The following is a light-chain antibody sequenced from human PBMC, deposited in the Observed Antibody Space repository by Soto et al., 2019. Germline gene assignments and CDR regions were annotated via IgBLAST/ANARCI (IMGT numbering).Light chain of an antibody. V-gene: IGKV3-20*01. CDR2: GAS. Sequence: EIVLTQSPGTLSLSPGERATLSCRASQSLSSTYLAWYQQKPGQAPRLLIYGASSRATGIPDRFSGSGSGTDFTLTISRLEPEDFAVYYCQQYGNSPPGRTFGPGTKVDIK. CDR1: QSLSSTY. CDR3: QQYGNSPPGRT. J-gene: IGKJ3*01.